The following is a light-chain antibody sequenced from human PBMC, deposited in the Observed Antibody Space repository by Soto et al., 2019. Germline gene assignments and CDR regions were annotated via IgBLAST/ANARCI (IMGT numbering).Light chain of an antibody. V-gene: IGKV3-15*01. Sequence: EIVMTQSPAILSVSPGERATLSCRASQGVSSNLAWHQQKPGQAPRLLIFGASTRATGIPARFSGSWSGTEFPLTISSLPSEDFAVYYCLQYNTWPRTLGQGTKVEI. CDR3: LQYNTWPRT. CDR2: GAS. J-gene: IGKJ1*01. CDR1: QGVSSN.